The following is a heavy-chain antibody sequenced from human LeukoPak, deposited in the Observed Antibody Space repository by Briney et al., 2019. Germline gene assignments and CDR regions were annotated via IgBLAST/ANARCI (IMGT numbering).Heavy chain of an antibody. J-gene: IGHJ4*02. D-gene: IGHD3-22*01. CDR1: GFTFSRYW. V-gene: IGHV3-7*01. CDR3: AREMGYYDSSGYYYELFDY. CDR2: MNQDGSEI. Sequence: GGSLRLSCVGSGFTFSRYWLNWVRQAPGKGLEWVANMNQDGSEIYYLDSVKGRFTISRDNAKNSVYLQMNSLRAEDTAVYYCAREMGYYDSSGYYYELFDYWGQGTLVTVSS.